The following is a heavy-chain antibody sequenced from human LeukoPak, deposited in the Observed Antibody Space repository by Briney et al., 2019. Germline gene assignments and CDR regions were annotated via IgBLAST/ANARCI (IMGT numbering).Heavy chain of an antibody. V-gene: IGHV3-23*01. J-gene: IGHJ6*03. CDR1: GFTFSSYA. CDR2: ISGSGGST. D-gene: IGHD4-11*01. Sequence: PGGSLRLSCAASGFTFSSYAMSWVRQALGTGLEWVSAISGSGGSTYYEDSVKGRFTISRDNSKNTLYLQMNSLRAEDTAVYYCAKSYEYSNYYYYYHYMDVWGKGTTVTVSS. CDR3: AKSYEYSNYYYYYHYMDV.